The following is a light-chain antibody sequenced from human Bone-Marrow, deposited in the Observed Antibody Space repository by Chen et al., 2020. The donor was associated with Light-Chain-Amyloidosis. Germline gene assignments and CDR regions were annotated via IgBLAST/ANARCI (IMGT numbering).Light chain of an antibody. V-gene: IGKV3-20*01. CDR1: QTISSNY. CDR2: GSS. CDR3: QQYGTSPLT. J-gene: IGKJ4*01. Sequence: EIVLTPSPGTLSLSPGEGANLSCRASQTISSNYLTCYQQKFGQAPRLLIYGSSSRATGIPDRFTGSGSGTDFTLTINRLEPEDFAMYYCQQYGTSPLTFGGGTKVEIK.